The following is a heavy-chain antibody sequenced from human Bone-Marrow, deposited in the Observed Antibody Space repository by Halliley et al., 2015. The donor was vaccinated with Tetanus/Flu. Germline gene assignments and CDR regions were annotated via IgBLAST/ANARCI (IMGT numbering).Heavy chain of an antibody. D-gene: IGHD3-3*01. J-gene: IGHJ3*02. CDR1: GGSISNSYW. Sequence: GLVKPSGTLSLTCGVSGGSISNSYWWSWVRQPPGKGPEWIGEVYHSGSTNYNRSLKSRVTISVDKSKNHFSLKLTSVTAADTAVYYCVSPWSGSYSGIITRGAFHIWGQGTMVTVSS. CDR3: VSPWSGSYSGIITRGAFHI. CDR2: VYHSGST. V-gene: IGHV4-4*02.